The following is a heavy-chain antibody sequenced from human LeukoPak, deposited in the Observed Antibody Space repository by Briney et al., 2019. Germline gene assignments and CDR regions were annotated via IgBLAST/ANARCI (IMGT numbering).Heavy chain of an antibody. CDR2: INPNSGGT. CDR3: TIKILYSGVETPTDPEEFFQH. CDR1: GYTFTGYY. V-gene: IGHV1-2*02. J-gene: IGHJ1*01. Sequence: ASVKVSCKASGYTFTGYYMHWVRQAPGQGLEWMGWINPNSGGTNYAQKFQGRVTMTRDTSISTAYMELSRLRSDDTAVYYCTIKILYSGVETPTDPEEFFQHWGQGTLITVSS. D-gene: IGHD5-24*01.